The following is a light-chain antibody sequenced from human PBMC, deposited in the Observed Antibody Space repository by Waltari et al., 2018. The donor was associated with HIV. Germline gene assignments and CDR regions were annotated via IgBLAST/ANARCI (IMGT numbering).Light chain of an antibody. CDR3: QSYDNSLNGWV. J-gene: IGLJ3*02. CDR2: NNN. Sequence: QSTLTQPPSVSGAPGQWVTISCTGSSAHIGAGHDVQWFQQVPGTAPKLLTYNNNDRPSGVPDRFSGSKSGTSASLAITGLQAEDESDYYCQSYDNSLNGWVFGGGTKLTVL. CDR1: SAHIGAGHD. V-gene: IGLV1-40*01.